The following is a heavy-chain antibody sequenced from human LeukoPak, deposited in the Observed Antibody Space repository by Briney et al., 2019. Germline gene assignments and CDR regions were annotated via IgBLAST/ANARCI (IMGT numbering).Heavy chain of an antibody. D-gene: IGHD6-13*01. J-gene: IGHJ4*02. CDR2: IYYSGST. V-gene: IGHV4-59*01. CDR1: GGSISSYY. Sequence: SETLSLTCTVSGGSISSYYWGWIRQPPGKGLEWIGYIYYSGSTNYNPSLKSRVTISVDTSKNQFSLKLSSVTAADTAVYYCARGGLFLSAAGNFDYWGQGTLVTVSS. CDR3: ARGGLFLSAAGNFDY.